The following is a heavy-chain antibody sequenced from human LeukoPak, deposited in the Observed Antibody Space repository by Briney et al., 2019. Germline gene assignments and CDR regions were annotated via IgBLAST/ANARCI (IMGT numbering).Heavy chain of an antibody. Sequence: SETLSLTCAVYGGSFSGYYWSWIRQPPGMGLEWIGEINHSGSTNYNPSLKSRVTISADTSKNQFSLKLSSVTAADTAVYYCARGLGGYGSGPWFDPWGQGTLVTVSS. J-gene: IGHJ5*02. CDR3: ARGLGGYGSGPWFDP. CDR2: INHSGST. V-gene: IGHV4-34*01. D-gene: IGHD3-10*01. CDR1: GGSFSGYY.